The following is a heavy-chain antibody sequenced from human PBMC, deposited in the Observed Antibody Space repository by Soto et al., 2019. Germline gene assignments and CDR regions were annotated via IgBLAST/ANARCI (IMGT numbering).Heavy chain of an antibody. J-gene: IGHJ4*02. CDR2: ISSSSSTI. CDR3: ARAPRGYDFWSGYEIFFDY. Sequence: GGSLRLSCAASGFTFSSYSMNWVRQAPGKGLEWVSYISSSSSTIYYADSVKGRFTISRDNAKNSLYLQMNSLRDEDTAVYYCARAPRGYDFWSGYEIFFDYWGQGTLVTVSS. V-gene: IGHV3-48*02. CDR1: GFTFSSYS. D-gene: IGHD3-3*01.